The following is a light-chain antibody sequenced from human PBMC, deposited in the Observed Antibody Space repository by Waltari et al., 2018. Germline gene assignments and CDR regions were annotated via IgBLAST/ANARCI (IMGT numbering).Light chain of an antibody. V-gene: IGKV1-39*01. CDR2: SAS. CDR3: QQGHSPPFT. Sequence: DIQMTQSPSSLSASVGDSVTITCRASQSINTYLNWYQQNPGKAPELLIYSASSLQSGVPSAFSGSGSGTDFTLTISSLQPEDFATYFCQQGHSPPFTFGPGTKVDIK. CDR1: QSINTY. J-gene: IGKJ3*01.